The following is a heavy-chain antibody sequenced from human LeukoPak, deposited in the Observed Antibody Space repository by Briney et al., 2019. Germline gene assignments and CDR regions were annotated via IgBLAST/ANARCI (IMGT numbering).Heavy chain of an antibody. CDR3: ARGPDDAFDI. CDR1: GGSISSSTYY. J-gene: IGHJ3*02. CDR2: IYYSGST. V-gene: IGHV4-39*07. Sequence: SETLSLTCTVSGGSISSSTYYWGWIRQPPGKGLEWIGSIYYSGSTYYNPSLKSRVTMSVDTSKNQFSLKLSSVTAADTAVYYCARGPDDAFDIWGQGTMVTVSS.